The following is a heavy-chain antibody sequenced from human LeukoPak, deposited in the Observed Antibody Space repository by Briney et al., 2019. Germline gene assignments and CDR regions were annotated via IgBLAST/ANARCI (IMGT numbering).Heavy chain of an antibody. Sequence: PGGPLRLSCAASGFTFSSYGMHWVRQAPGKGLEWVAVIWYDGSNKYYADSVKGRFTISRDNSKNTLYLQMNSLRAEDTAVYYCARAYYYDSSGYVYYYYGMDVWGQGTTVTVSS. CDR1: GFTFSSYG. D-gene: IGHD3-22*01. J-gene: IGHJ6*02. CDR3: ARAYYYDSSGYVYYYYGMDV. CDR2: IWYDGSNK. V-gene: IGHV3-33*08.